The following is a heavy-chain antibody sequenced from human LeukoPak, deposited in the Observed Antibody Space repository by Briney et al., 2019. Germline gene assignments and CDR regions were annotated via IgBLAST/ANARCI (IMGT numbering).Heavy chain of an antibody. CDR1: GNYW. V-gene: IGHV3-74*01. CDR3: VSFYETN. Sequence: QSGGSLRLSCAASGNYWMHWVRQAPGKGLVWVSHINSDGSWTGYVDSVKGRFTISKDNAKNTVYLQMNNLRAEDTAVYYCVSFYETNWGRGTLVTVSS. D-gene: IGHD2-2*01. J-gene: IGHJ4*02. CDR2: INSDGSWT.